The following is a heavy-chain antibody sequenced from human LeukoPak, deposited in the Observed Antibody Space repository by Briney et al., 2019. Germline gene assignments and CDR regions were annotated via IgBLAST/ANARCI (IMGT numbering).Heavy chain of an antibody. V-gene: IGHV3-23*01. CDR2: ISGSGGST. Sequence: GGSLRLSCAASGFTFSSYAMSWVRQAPGKGLEWVSAISGSGGSTYYADSVKGRFTISRDNAKNSLYLQMNSLRAEDTAVYYCARGSGSSSKDFDYWGQGTLVTVSS. J-gene: IGHJ4*02. CDR1: GFTFSSYA. CDR3: ARGSGSSSKDFDY. D-gene: IGHD6-6*01.